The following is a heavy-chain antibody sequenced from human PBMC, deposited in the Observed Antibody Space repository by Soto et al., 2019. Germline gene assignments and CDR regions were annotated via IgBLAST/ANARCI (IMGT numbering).Heavy chain of an antibody. CDR2: IYYSGST. D-gene: IGHD3-10*01. Sequence: SETLSLTCTVSGGSISPYYWSWIRQPPGKGLEWIGFIYYSGSTNYNPSLKSRVTISVDTSKNQFSLKLSSVTAADTAVYYCARRQYYYGSGSQGWFDPWGQGTLVPVSS. CDR3: ARRQYYYGSGSQGWFDP. V-gene: IGHV4-59*12. J-gene: IGHJ5*02. CDR1: GGSISPYY.